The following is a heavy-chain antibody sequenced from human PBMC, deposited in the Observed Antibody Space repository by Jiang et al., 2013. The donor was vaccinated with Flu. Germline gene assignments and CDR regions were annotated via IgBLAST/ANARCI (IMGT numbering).Heavy chain of an antibody. V-gene: IGHV4-31*03. CDR1: GGSISSGGYY. J-gene: IGHJ6*02. Sequence: GLVKPSQTLSLTCTVSGGSISSGGYYWSWIRQHPGKGLEWIGYIYYSGSTYYNPSLKSRVTISVDTSKNQFSLKLSSVTAADTAVYYCARVGVVIKSPDGMDVWGQGTTVTVSS. D-gene: IGHD3-22*01. CDR3: ARVGVVIKSPDGMDV. CDR2: IYYSGST.